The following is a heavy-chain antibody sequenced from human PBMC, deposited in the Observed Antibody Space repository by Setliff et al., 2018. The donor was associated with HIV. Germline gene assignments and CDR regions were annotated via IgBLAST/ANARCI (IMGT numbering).Heavy chain of an antibody. J-gene: IGHJ5*02. CDR1: GYMFIAYG. Sequence: ASVKVSCKTSGYMFIAYGMSWVRRAPGQGLAWMGWIGPYNGRTEYAQEFQGRVSLTIDTSASTAYMELRSLRSHDTAVYYCARAEYYEYVWGSYPDSWSDPWGQGTLVTVSS. CDR3: ARAEYYEYVWGSYPDSWSDP. D-gene: IGHD3-16*02. CDR2: IGPYNGRT. V-gene: IGHV1-18*01.